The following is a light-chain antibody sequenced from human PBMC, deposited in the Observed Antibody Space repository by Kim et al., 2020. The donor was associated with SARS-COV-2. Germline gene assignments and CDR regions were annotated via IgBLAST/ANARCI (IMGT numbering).Light chain of an antibody. J-gene: IGKJ1*01. V-gene: IGKV3-20*01. CDR2: GAS. CDR1: QTVSSNY. Sequence: SPGERATLSCRASQTVSSNYLAWYQHKPGQAPRLLIYGASSRATGIPDRFSGSGSGTDFTLTISRLEPEDFAVYYCQQYSRSPRTFGQGTKVDIK. CDR3: QQYSRSPRT.